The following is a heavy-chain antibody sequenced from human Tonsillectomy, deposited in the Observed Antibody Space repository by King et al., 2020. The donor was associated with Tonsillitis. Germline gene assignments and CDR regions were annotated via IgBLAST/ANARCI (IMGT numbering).Heavy chain of an antibody. CDR1: GFTFSNAW. V-gene: IGHV3-15*01. J-gene: IGHJ4*01. CDR3: TPEEYGRFDY. CDR2: IKSKSDGGTT. Sequence: DVQLVESGGGLVKPGGSLRLSCAASGFTFSNAWMSWVPQAPGKGLEWVGRIKSKSDGGTTDYAAPVKGRFTISRDDSKNTLYLQMNSLKTEDTAVYYCTPEEYGRFDYWGHGTLVTVSS. D-gene: IGHD2/OR15-2a*01.